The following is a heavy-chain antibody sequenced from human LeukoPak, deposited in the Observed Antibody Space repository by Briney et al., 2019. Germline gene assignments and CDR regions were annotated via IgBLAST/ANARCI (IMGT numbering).Heavy chain of an antibody. V-gene: IGHV3-49*04. CDR3: TRYCGGDCYDAFDI. CDR2: ISSKAYGGTT. Sequence: GGSLRHSCTASGFTFGDYAMSWVRQAPGKGLEWVGFISSKAYGGTTQYAASVKGRFTISRHDTKSIAYLQMNSLKTEDTAVYYCTRYCGGDCYDAFDIWGQGTMVTVSS. J-gene: IGHJ3*02. CDR1: GFTFGDYA. D-gene: IGHD2-21*02.